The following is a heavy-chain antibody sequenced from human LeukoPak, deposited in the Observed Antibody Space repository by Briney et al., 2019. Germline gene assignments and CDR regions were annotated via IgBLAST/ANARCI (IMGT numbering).Heavy chain of an antibody. D-gene: IGHD2-15*01. J-gene: IGHJ4*02. CDR3: ARQSPGSGRFDY. V-gene: IGHV4-39*01. CDR1: GGSISSSSYY. Sequence: PSETLSLTCIVSGGSISSSSYYWGWIRQPPGKGLEWIGSIYYSGSTYYNPSLKSRVTISVDTPKNQFSLKLSSVTAADTAVYYCARQSPGSGRFDYWGQGTLVTVSS. CDR2: IYYSGST.